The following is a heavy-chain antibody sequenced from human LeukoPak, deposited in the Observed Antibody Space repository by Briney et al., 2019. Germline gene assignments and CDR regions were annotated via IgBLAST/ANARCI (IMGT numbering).Heavy chain of an antibody. D-gene: IGHD2-2*01. J-gene: IGHJ5*02. V-gene: IGHV1-69*05. CDR1: GGTFISYA. CDR3: ARGAYCSSTSCYVDWFAP. CDR2: IIPIFGTA. Sequence: ASVKVSCKASGGTFISYAISWVRQAPGQGLEWMGRIIPIFGTANYAQKFQGRVTMTRDTSTSTVYMELSSLRSEDTAVYYCARGAYCSSTSCYVDWFAPWGQGTLVTVSS.